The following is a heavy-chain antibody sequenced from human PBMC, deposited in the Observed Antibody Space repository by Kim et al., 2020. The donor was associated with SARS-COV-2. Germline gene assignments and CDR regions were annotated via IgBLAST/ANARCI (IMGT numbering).Heavy chain of an antibody. J-gene: IGHJ3*02. V-gene: IGHV4-39*07. D-gene: IGHD3-16*02. Sequence: SETLSLTCTVSGGSISSSSYYWGWIRQPPGKGLEWIGSIYYSWSTYYNPSLKSRVTISVDTSKNQFSLKLSSVTAADTAVYYCARDQALLRLGELSHYAFDIWGQGTMVTVSS. CDR3: ARDQALLRLGELSHYAFDI. CDR2: IYYSWST. CDR1: GGSISSSSYY.